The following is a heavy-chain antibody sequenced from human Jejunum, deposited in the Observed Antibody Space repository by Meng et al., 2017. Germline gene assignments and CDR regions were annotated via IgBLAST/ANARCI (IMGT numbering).Heavy chain of an antibody. CDR1: GFTFTTYW. Sequence: LSLTCAASGFTFTTYWMHWVRQAPGKGLVWVSRSNSDETTTNYADSVKGRFTISRDNAKNTLYLQMNSLRAEDTAVYYCARAYAGVIFDYWGQGTLVTVSS. CDR3: ARAYAGVIFDY. J-gene: IGHJ4*02. V-gene: IGHV3-74*01. D-gene: IGHD2-8*01. CDR2: SNSDETTT.